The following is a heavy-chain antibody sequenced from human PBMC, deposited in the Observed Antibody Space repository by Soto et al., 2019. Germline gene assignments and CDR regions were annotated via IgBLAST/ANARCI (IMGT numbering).Heavy chain of an antibody. J-gene: IGHJ4*02. CDR3: AKDEIYYYDSSRYPAKPY. V-gene: IGHV3-23*01. CDR1: GFTFSSYA. Sequence: PGGSLRLSCAASGFTFSSYAMSWVRQAPGKGLEWVSAISGSGGSTYYADSVKGRFAISRDNSKNTLYLQMNSLRAEDTAVYYCAKDEIYYYDSSRYPAKPYWGQGTMVTVSS. D-gene: IGHD3-22*01. CDR2: ISGSGGST.